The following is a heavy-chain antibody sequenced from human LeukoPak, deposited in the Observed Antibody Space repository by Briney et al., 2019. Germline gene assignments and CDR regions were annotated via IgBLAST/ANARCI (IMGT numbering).Heavy chain of an antibody. CDR1: GGSISSYY. V-gene: IGHV4-59*01. D-gene: IGHD3-22*01. CDR3: AREYYDSSGYYYRWYDY. CDR2: IYYSGST. J-gene: IGHJ4*02. Sequence: NPSETLSLTCTVSGGSISSYYWSWIRQPPGKGLEWIGYIYYSGSTNYNPSLKSRVTISVDTSKSQFSLKLSSVTAADTAVYYCAREYYDSSGYYYRWYDYWGQGTLVTVSS.